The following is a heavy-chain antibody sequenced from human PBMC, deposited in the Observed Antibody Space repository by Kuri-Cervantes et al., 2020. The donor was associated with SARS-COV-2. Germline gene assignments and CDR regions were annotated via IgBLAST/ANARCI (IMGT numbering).Heavy chain of an antibody. CDR3: ARVAADCSSTSCFFTHAFDI. CDR1: GFTFSSYS. D-gene: IGHD2-2*01. CDR2: ISSSSSYI. V-gene: IGHV3-21*01. Sequence: LSLTCAASGFTFSSYSMNWVRQAPGKGLEWVSSISSSSSYIYYADSVKGRFTISRDNAKNSLYLQMNSLRAEDTAVYYCARVAADCSSTSCFFTHAFDIWGQGTMVTVSS. J-gene: IGHJ3*02.